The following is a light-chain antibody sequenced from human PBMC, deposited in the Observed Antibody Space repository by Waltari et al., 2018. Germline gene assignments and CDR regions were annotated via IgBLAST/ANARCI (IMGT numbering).Light chain of an antibody. CDR2: EVS. CDR1: GSAVGGYNM. CDR3: SSYTSSSTRV. J-gene: IGLJ2*01. V-gene: IGLV2-14*01. Sequence: SALPRPAPVSGPPGRSSTTPSPGPGSAVGGYNMVSWYQQHPGKAPKLMIYEVSNRPSGVSNRFSGSKSGNTASLTISGLQAEDEADYYCSSYTSSSTRVFGGGTKLTVL.